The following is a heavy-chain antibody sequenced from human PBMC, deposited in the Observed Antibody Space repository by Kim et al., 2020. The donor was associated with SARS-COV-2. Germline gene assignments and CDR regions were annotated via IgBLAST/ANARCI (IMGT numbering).Heavy chain of an antibody. Sequence: KRYSPSLKSRLTITKDTSKNQVVLTMANMDPVDTATYFCAHRQLYYDSRQYWGQGTLVTVSS. V-gene: IGHV2-5*01. CDR3: AHRQLYYDSRQY. CDR2: K. D-gene: IGHD3-22*01. J-gene: IGHJ4*02.